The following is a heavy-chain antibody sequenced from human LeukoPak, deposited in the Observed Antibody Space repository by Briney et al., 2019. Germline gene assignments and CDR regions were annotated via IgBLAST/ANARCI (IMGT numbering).Heavy chain of an antibody. Sequence: GGSLRLSCAASGFTVRCYWMSWVRQAPGKGLEGVANMKLDGSEEYYVDSVKGRFTISSDNAKNSLYLQMNSLRVDDTAVYYCARWARYCSSGSCYSWFDPWGQGTLVTVSS. CDR3: ARWARYCSSGSCYSWFDP. J-gene: IGHJ5*02. CDR2: MKLDGSEE. CDR1: GFTVRCYW. V-gene: IGHV3-7*01. D-gene: IGHD2-15*01.